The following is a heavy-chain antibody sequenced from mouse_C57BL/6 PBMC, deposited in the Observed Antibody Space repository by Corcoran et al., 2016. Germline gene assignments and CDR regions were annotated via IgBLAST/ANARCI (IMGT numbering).Heavy chain of an antibody. J-gene: IGHJ2*01. CDR2: INPNNGGT. CDR1: GYTFTDYY. Sequence: EVQLQQSGPELVKPGASVKISCKASGYTFTDYYMNWVKQSHGKSLEWIGDINPNNGGTSYNQKFKGKATLTVDKSSSTAYMELRSLTSEDSAVYYCAREERLTGDPYCDYWGQGTTLTVSS. V-gene: IGHV1-26*01. CDR3: AREERLTGDPYCDY. D-gene: IGHD4-1*01.